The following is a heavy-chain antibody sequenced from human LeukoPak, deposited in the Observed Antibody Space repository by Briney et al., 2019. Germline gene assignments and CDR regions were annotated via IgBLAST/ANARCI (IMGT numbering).Heavy chain of an antibody. CDR3: ARHGRARLGIAAAGFVQSRSPLYYYMDV. CDR2: INHSGST. CDR1: GGSFSGYY. D-gene: IGHD6-13*01. J-gene: IGHJ6*03. V-gene: IGHV4-34*01. Sequence: PSETLSLTCAVYGGSFSGYYWSWIRQPPGKGLEWIGEINHSGSTNYNPSLKSRVTISVDTSKNQFSLKLSSVTAADTAVYYCARHGRARLGIAAAGFVQSRSPLYYYMDVWGKGTTVTISS.